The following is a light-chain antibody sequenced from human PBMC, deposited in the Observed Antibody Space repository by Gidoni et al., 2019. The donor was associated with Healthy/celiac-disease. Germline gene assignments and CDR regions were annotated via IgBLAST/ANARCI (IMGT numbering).Light chain of an antibody. Sequence: EIVLTQSPATLSLTPGERATLPCRASQSVSSYLAWYQQKPGQAPRLLIYDASNRATGIPARFSGSGSGTDFTLTISSLEPEDFAVYYCQQRSIWPTFGGGTKVEIK. CDR2: DAS. J-gene: IGKJ4*01. CDR1: QSVSSY. CDR3: QQRSIWPT. V-gene: IGKV3-11*01.